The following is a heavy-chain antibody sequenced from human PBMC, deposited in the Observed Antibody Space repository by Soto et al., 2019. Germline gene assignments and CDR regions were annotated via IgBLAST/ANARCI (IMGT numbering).Heavy chain of an antibody. J-gene: IGHJ5*02. CDR3: ARDRGPSSGYYPYWFDP. Sequence: QVQLVQSGAEVKKPGSSVKVSCKASGGTFSSYAITWVRQAPGQGLEWMGGIIPIFGTANYAQKFQGRVTMTADESTSRAYTELSSLRSEDTAVYYCARDRGPSSGYYPYWFDPWGQGTLGTVSS. CDR2: IIPIFGTA. D-gene: IGHD3-22*01. CDR1: GGTFSSYA. V-gene: IGHV1-69*12.